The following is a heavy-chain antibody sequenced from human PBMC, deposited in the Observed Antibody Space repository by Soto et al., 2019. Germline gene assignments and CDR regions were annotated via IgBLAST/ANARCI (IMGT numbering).Heavy chain of an antibody. D-gene: IGHD1-26*01. Sequence: QVQLVQSGAKVKKPGASVKVSCKASGYRFISYGIMWVRQAPGQGLEWMGWISPYNGDTNYAQKFQDRVIMPTDKPTSTAHMELMSLRADDTALYYCAKEVGSYAGWFYPWRQGTPVTVSS. J-gene: IGHJ5*02. V-gene: IGHV1-18*01. CDR1: GYRFISYG. CDR3: AKEVGSYAGWFYP. CDR2: ISPYNGDT.